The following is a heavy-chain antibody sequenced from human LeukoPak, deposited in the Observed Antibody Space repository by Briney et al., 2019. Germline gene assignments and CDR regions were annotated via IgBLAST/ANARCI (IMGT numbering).Heavy chain of an antibody. CDR3: AKEGGSQKPY. CDR2: IKEDGTET. V-gene: IGHV3-7*03. Sequence: GGSLRLSCAASGFMFSSNWMSWVRLAPGKGLEWVANIKEDGTETYYVDSVKGRFTISRDNAKNSLYLQMNSLRVEDTAVYYCAKEGGSQKPYWGQGTLVTVSS. CDR1: GFMFSSNW. J-gene: IGHJ4*02. D-gene: IGHD3-10*01.